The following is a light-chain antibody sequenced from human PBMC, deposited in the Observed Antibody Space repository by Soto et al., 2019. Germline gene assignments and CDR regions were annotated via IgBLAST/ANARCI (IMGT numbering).Light chain of an antibody. Sequence: EIVLTQSPGTLSLSPGERATLSCRASQSVSSHLAWYQQRPGQAPRLLIYGASSRPTGIPDRFSGSGSGTDFTLTISSLEPQDVAVYYCQQYGNSPPLTFGGGTKVEIK. CDR2: GAS. CDR1: QSVSSH. V-gene: IGKV3-20*01. CDR3: QQYGNSPPLT. J-gene: IGKJ4*01.